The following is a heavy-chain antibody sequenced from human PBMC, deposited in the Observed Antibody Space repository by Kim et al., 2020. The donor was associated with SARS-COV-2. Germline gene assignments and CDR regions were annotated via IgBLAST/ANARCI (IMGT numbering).Heavy chain of an antibody. CDR2: IRSSGITI. D-gene: IGHD6-13*01. V-gene: IGHV3-11*01. CDR1: GFTFSNYY. CDR3: ARVRGAAGPFYYHYYGMDV. Sequence: GGSLRLSCAASGFTFSNYYMSWIRQAPGKGLEWVSYIRSSGITIYYADSVKGRFTISRDNAKNSLYLQMNSLRAEDTAVYYCARVRGAAGPFYYHYYGMDVWGHGTTVTVSS. J-gene: IGHJ6*02.